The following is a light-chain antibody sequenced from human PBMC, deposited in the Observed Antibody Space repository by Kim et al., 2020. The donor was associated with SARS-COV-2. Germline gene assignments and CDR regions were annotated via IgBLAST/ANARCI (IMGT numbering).Light chain of an antibody. Sequence: SPGQTARSTCSGDALTQKYVFWYQWKSGHAPVLVIYEDNKRPSGSPERFSGSSSGTVATLTITGAQEDAEAEYFCYSRDSSGDHRVFGGGTQLTVL. CDR3: YSRDSSGDHRV. J-gene: IGLJ2*01. V-gene: IGLV3-10*01. CDR1: ALTQKY. CDR2: EDN.